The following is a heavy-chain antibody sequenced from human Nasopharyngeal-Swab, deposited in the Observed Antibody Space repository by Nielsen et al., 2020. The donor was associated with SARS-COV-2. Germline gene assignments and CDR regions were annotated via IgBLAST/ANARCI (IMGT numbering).Heavy chain of an antibody. J-gene: IGHJ4*01. CDR2: MNSDGSTI. V-gene: IGHV3-74*01. Sequence: LKISCAASGFTFSSSWMHWIRQDPGKGLVWVARMNSDGSTINYGDSVMGRFIISRDNAKNMLYLQMYSLRAEDTAVYYCATAGNYRFDNWGHGTLVTVSS. CDR3: ATAGNYRFDN. CDR1: GFTFSSSW. D-gene: IGHD3-16*02.